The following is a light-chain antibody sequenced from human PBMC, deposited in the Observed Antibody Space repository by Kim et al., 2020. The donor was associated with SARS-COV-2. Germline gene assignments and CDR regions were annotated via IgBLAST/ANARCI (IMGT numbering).Light chain of an antibody. J-gene: IGLJ1*01. V-gene: IGLV1-44*01. CDR1: SSNIGSKT. CDR3: AAWDDSLNGLYV. CDR2: SNN. Sequence: RVTISCSGSSSNIGSKTVNWHQQLPRTAPKLLIYSNNQRPSGVPDRFSGSKSGTSASLAISGLQSEDESDYYCAAWDDSLNGLYVFGTGTKVTVL.